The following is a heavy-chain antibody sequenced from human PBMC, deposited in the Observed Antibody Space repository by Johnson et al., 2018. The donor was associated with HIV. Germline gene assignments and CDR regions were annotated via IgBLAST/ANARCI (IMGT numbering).Heavy chain of an antibody. D-gene: IGHD3-22*01. Sequence: QVQLVESGGGVVQSGRSLRLSCAASGFIFSSYAMHWVRQAPGKGPEWVAGISYDGSKTSYEDPVKGRFTISRDDSKNTLYLQMNSLNVEATALYYCAKGSGYYAAFDMWGQGTVVTVSS. CDR3: AKGSGYYAAFDM. CDR2: ISYDGSKT. J-gene: IGHJ3*02. V-gene: IGHV3-30*04. CDR1: GFIFSSYA.